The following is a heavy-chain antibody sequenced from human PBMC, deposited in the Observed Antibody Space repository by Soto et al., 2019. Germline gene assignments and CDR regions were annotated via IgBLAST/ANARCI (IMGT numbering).Heavy chain of an antibody. CDR3: ARVDCSGGSCYSFVSPGKYNVMDV. V-gene: IGHV4-38-2*01. CDR2: ISRSGSA. J-gene: IGHJ6*02. CDR1: HYSISSGYS. D-gene: IGHD2-15*01. Sequence: SETLSLTCAVSHYSISSGYSWGWIRQPPGKGLEWIGSISRSGSAYYSPSLRSRVTISVDTSKNQFSLKLSSVTAADTAVYYCARVDCSGGSCYSFVSPGKYNVMDVCGQGSTVTVSS.